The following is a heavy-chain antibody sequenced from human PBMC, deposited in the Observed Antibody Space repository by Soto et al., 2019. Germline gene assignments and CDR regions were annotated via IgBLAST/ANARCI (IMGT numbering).Heavy chain of an antibody. CDR1: GDSVSSNIAA. V-gene: IGHV6-1*01. CDR3: ARDHVGSPGDY. Sequence: PSQTLSLTCAISGDSVSSNIAAWNWITQSPSRGLEWLGRSYYRSRWYNEYAVSVKSRITINPDTSKSQCFLQLNSVTPDDTAVYYCARDHVGSPGDYWGQGTLVTVSS. CDR2: SYYRSRWYN. J-gene: IGHJ4*02. D-gene: IGHD1-26*01.